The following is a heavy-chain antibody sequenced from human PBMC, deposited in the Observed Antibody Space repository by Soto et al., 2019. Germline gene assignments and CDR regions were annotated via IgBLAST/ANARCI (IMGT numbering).Heavy chain of an antibody. J-gene: IGHJ4*02. CDR1: GYTFTGYD. CDR3: EGEKVGTTGIDF. D-gene: IGHD1-26*01. V-gene: IGHV1-8*01. CDR2: MNPNSGNT. Sequence: QAQLVQSGAEVKKPGASVKVSCKASGYTFTGYDINWVRQATGQGLEWMGWMNPNSGNTGYAQNFQGRVTMTRDNSITTAYMELTRLRDDASAVYYCEGEKVGTTGIDFWGQGTLVTVSS.